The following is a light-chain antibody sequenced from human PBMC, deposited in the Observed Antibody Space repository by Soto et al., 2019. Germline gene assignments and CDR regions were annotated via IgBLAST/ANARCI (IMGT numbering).Light chain of an antibody. CDR3: SSYGHNAGRNGVV. V-gene: IGLV2-8*01. Sequence: QSALTQPPSASGSPGQSVTISCTGTTSDIGGYEYVSWYQQHPGKAPKLMIYEVTKRPSGVPDRFSGSKSGNTASLTVSGLQAEDEANYYCSSYGHNAGRNGVVFGGGTKLTVL. CDR1: TSDIGGYEY. J-gene: IGLJ2*01. CDR2: EVT.